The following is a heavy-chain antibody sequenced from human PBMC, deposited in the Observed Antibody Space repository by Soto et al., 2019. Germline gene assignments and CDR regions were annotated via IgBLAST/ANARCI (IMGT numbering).Heavy chain of an antibody. V-gene: IGHV4-31*03. CDR2: IYYSGST. CDR1: GGSISSGGYY. Sequence: SETLSLTCTVSGGSISSGGYYWSWIRQHPGKGLEWIGYIYYSGSTYYNPSLKSRVTISVDTSKNQFSLKLSSVTAADTAVYYCARDSYGDGTYFDYWGQGTLVTVS. D-gene: IGHD4-17*01. J-gene: IGHJ4*02. CDR3: ARDSYGDGTYFDY.